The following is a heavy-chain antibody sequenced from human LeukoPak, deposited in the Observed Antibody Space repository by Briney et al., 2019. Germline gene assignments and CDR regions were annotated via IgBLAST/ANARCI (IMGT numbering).Heavy chain of an antibody. CDR1: GGTFSSYA. Sequence: GASVKVSCKASGGTFSSYAISWVRQAPGQGLEWMGGIIPIFGTANYAQKFQGRVTITADESTSTAYMELSSQRSEDTAVYYCASMDDSSGYYSRWYFDYWGQGTLVTVSS. J-gene: IGHJ4*02. CDR3: ASMDDSSGYYSRWYFDY. D-gene: IGHD3-22*01. V-gene: IGHV1-69*13. CDR2: IIPIFGTA.